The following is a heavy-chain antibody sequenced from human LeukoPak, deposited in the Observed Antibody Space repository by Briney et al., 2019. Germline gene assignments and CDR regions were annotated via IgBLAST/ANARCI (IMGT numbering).Heavy chain of an antibody. CDR1: GFTFDDYS. CDR3: AKEARGSSWTGFDY. V-gene: IGHV3-43*01. J-gene: IGHJ4*02. CDR2: INKDGDRT. Sequence: GGSLRLSCAASGFTFDDYSIHWVRQAPGKGLEWVSLINKDGDRTYYADSVRGRFTISRDNRKDSLYLQMNSLRTEDTALYYCAKEARGSSWTGFDYWGQGTLVTVSS. D-gene: IGHD6-13*01.